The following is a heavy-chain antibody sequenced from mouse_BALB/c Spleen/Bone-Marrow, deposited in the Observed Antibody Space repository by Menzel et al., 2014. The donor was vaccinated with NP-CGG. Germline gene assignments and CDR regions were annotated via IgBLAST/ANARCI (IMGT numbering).Heavy chain of an antibody. V-gene: IGHV5-17*02. D-gene: IGHD4-1*01. CDR1: GFTFSSFG. CDR2: ISSGSSTI. J-gene: IGHJ4*01. CDR3: ATGTRAMDY. Sequence: EVKLVESGGGLVQAGGSRKLSCAASGFTFSSFGMHWVRQAPEKGLEWVAYISSGSSTIYYADTVKGRFTISRDNPKNTLFLQMTSLRSEDTAMYYCATGTRAMDYWGQGTSVTVSS.